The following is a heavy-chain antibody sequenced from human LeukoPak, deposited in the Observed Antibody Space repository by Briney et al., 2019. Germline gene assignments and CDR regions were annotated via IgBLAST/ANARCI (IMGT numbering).Heavy chain of an antibody. CDR2: IYYSGST. CDR1: GGSISSSSYY. V-gene: IGHV4-39*07. CDR3: ARVVRSVRGVIPNGGVDY. D-gene: IGHD3-10*02. Sequence: PSETLSLTCTVSGGSISSSSYYWGWIRQPPGKGLEWIGSIYYSGSTYYNPSLKSRVTISVDTSKNQFSLKLSSVTAADTVVYYCARVVRSVRGVIPNGGVDYWGQGTLVTVSS. J-gene: IGHJ4*02.